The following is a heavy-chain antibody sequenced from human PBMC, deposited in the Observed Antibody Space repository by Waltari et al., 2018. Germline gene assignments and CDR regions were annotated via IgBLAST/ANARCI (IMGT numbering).Heavy chain of an antibody. CDR3: ATERATNWFDP. J-gene: IGHJ5*02. Sequence: EVQLVETGGGLIQPGGSLRLSCAASGFTVSNNYMSWVRQAPGKGLEWVSVIYSGGSTYYADSVKGRFTISRDNSKNTLYLQMNSLRAEDTAVYYCATERATNWFDPWGQGTLVTVSS. D-gene: IGHD1-26*01. CDR2: IYSGGST. CDR1: GFTVSNNY. V-gene: IGHV3-53*02.